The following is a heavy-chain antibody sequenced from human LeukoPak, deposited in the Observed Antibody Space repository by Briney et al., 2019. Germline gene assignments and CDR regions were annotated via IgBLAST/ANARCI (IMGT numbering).Heavy chain of an antibody. CDR3: VRGPYGSGISNWFDP. D-gene: IGHD3-10*01. Sequence: SETLPLTCTVSGGSISSGSYYWSWIRQPAGKGLEWIARIYTSGSSNYNPSLRSRVTISLDTSKNQFSLKLTSVTAADTAVYYCVRGPYGSGISNWFDPWGQGTLVIVSS. V-gene: IGHV4-61*02. CDR1: GGSISSGSYY. J-gene: IGHJ5*02. CDR2: IYTSGSS.